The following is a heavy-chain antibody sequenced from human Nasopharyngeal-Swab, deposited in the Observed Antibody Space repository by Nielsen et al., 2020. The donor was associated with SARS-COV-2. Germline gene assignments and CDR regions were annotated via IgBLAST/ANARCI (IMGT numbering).Heavy chain of an antibody. D-gene: IGHD3-3*01. CDR2: IIPIFGIA. CDR1: GGTFSSYA. V-gene: IGHV1-69*04. Sequence: SVKVSCKASGGTFSSYAISWVRQAPGQGLEWMGRIIPIFGIANYAQKLQGRVTITADKSTSTAYMELSSLRSEDTAVYYCARGRYYYDFWSGPSPNNWFDPWGQGTLVTVSS. J-gene: IGHJ5*02. CDR3: ARGRYYYDFWSGPSPNNWFDP.